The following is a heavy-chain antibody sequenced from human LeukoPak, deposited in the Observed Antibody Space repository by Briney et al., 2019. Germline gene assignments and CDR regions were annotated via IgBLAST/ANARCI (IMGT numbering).Heavy chain of an antibody. Sequence: GGSLRLSCAASGFTFSSYAMSWVRQAPGKGLGWVAVISYDGSNKYYVDSVKGRFTISRDNSKNTLYLQMNSLRAEDTAVYYCAKDWNHYFDYWGQGTLVTVSS. J-gene: IGHJ4*02. D-gene: IGHD1-1*01. V-gene: IGHV3-30*18. CDR1: GFTFSSYA. CDR2: ISYDGSNK. CDR3: AKDWNHYFDY.